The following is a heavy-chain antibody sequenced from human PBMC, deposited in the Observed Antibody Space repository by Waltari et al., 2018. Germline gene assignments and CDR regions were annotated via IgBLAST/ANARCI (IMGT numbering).Heavy chain of an antibody. CDR2: IYSTGNT. V-gene: IGHV4-59*01. CDR3: IRGDRILSPGN. CDR1: GVSFRSSY. Sequence: QVQLQESGPGLVRPSETLSFTCTVSGVSFRSSYWSWTRQPPGKGLEWIGYIYSTGNTMYHPSLESRATISLDTSENQFSLTLSSVTAADTAVYYCIRGDRILSPGNWGQGTQVTVSS. D-gene: IGHD3-16*02. J-gene: IGHJ4*02.